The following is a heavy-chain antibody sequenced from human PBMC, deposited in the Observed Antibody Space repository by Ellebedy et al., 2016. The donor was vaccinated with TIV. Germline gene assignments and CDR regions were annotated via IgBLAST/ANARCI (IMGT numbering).Heavy chain of an antibody. Sequence: PGGSLRLSCAASGFTFSIYAMSWVRQAPGKGLEWVSLISGSGDSTYFADSVKGRFTISRDNSKNTLYLQMNSLTAEDTAVYFCATGIATRPSGCWGQGTLVTVSS. V-gene: IGHV3-23*01. CDR1: GFTFSIYA. J-gene: IGHJ4*02. D-gene: IGHD6-6*01. CDR2: ISGSGDST. CDR3: ATGIATRPSGC.